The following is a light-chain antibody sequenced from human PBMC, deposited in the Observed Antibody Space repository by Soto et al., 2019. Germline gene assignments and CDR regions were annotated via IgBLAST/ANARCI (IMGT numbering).Light chain of an antibody. CDR1: QAISW. Sequence: DIQMTQSPSTLSASVGDRVSITCRASQAISWLAWYQQKPGKAPKPLIYRASTLESGVPSRFSDSGSGTEFTLTISSLQPDDFATYYCQDYSTDSRTFGQGTRVDIK. J-gene: IGKJ1*01. CDR3: QDYSTDSRT. CDR2: RAS. V-gene: IGKV1-5*03.